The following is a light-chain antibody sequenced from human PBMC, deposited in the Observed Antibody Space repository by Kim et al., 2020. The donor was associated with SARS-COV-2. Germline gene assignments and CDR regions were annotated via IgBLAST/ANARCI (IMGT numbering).Light chain of an antibody. CDR1: QDITNY. Sequence: DIQMTQSPSSLSASVGDRVTSTCQASQDITNYLNWYQQKPGKAPKLLIYDASILETGVPSRFSGSQSGTDFTFTIRNLQPEDVATYYGQEYDDLGRFGEGTRLEIK. V-gene: IGKV1-33*01. CDR2: DAS. CDR3: QEYDDLGR. J-gene: IGKJ5*01.